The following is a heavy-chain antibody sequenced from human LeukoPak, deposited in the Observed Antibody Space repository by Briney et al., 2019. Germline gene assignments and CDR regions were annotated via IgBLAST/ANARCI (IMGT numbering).Heavy chain of an antibody. D-gene: IGHD4-23*01. V-gene: IGHV3-48*03. J-gene: IGHJ4*02. CDR3: ARTVARIGY. CDR2: ISSSGNTI. Sequence: GGSLRLSCAASGFTFSSYEMNWVRQAPGKGLEWVSHISSSGNTIYYTDSVKGRFTISRDNTKNLLYLQMNSLKAEDTAIYYCARTVARIGYWGQGTLVAVSS. CDR1: GFTFSSYE.